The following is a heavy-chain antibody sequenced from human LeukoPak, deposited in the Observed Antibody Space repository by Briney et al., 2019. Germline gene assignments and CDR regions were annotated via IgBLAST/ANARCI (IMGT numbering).Heavy chain of an antibody. D-gene: IGHD3-9*01. J-gene: IGHJ3*02. CDR3: ARVRPRYFDWLDAFDI. V-gene: IGHV6-1*01. CDR2: TYYRSKWYN. CDR1: GDSVSSNSAA. Sequence: SQTLSLTCAISGDSVSSNSAAWNWIRQSPSRGLEWLGRTYYRSKWYNDYAVSVKSRITINPDTSKNQFSLKLSSVTAADTAVYYCARVRPRYFDWLDAFDIWGQGTMVTVSS.